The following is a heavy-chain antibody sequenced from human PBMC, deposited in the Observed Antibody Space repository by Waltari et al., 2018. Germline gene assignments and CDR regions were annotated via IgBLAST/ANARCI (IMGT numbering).Heavy chain of an antibody. CDR2: IYYSGVT. CDR1: GDSLSSNLF. V-gene: IGHV4-38-2*01. Sequence: QVQLRESGPGLVKPSETLSLTCVISGDSLSSNLFWGWIRQSPEKGLEWIGNIYYSGVTYYSPFPKSRVFISIDTPRRQFSLKLTSVTAADTAVYYCARVLTTGTVAFDIWGQGTLVTVSS. D-gene: IGHD1-7*01. CDR3: ARVLTTGTVAFDI. J-gene: IGHJ3*02.